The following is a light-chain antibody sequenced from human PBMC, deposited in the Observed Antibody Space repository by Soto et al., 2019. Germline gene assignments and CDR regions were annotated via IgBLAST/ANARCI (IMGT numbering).Light chain of an antibody. V-gene: IGKV3-20*01. CDR2: GAS. CDR1: QGVSNSY. CDR3: QQYGSSPLT. Sequence: EIVLTQSPGTLSLSPWEGATLSCRASQGVSNSYLAWYQQKPGQAPRLLIYGASSRATGIPDRFGGSGSGTDFTLTISRLEPEDFAVYFCQQYGSSPLTFGQGTKVDIK. J-gene: IGKJ1*01.